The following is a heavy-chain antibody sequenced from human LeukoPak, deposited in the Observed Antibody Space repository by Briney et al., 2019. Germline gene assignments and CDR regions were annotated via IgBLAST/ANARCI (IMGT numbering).Heavy chain of an antibody. Sequence: KPSETLSLTCTVSGGSISSYYWSWIRHPARKGLEWIGYIYYSGTTNYNPSLKSRVTISVDTSKNPSSMELSCVTAADTAVYYCARQSYYYDSSGYFDYWGQGTLVTVSS. CDR3: ARQSYYYDSSGYFDY. CDR1: GGSISSYY. J-gene: IGHJ4*02. CDR2: IYYSGTT. V-gene: IGHV4-59*08. D-gene: IGHD3-22*01.